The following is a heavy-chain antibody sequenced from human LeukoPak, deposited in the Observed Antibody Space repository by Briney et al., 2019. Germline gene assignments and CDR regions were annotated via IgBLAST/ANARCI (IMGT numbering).Heavy chain of an antibody. V-gene: IGHV3-20*04. J-gene: IGHJ4*02. CDR2: ITWNGGSA. CDR3: ARDIPKWEPFDY. D-gene: IGHD1-26*01. Sequence: GGSLRLLCAASVFTFEDNGMSWVRRIPGKGLEWVSSITWNGGSADYADSVKGRFTISRDNARNALFLHMNSLRANDSAVYYCARDIPKWEPFDYWGQGTLVTVSS. CDR1: VFTFEDNG.